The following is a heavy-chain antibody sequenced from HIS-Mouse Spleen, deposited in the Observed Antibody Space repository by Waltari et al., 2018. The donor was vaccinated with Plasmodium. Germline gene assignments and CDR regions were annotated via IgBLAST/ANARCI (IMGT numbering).Heavy chain of an antibody. CDR1: GGSISSTSYH. Sequence: LQLQESGPGLVKPSETLSLTCTASGGSISSTSYHCGWISQPPGKGLEWSGSIYYSGSTYYNPSLKSRVTISVDTSKNQFSLKLSSVTAADTAVYYWARVSLGMISYFDYWGQGTLVTVSS. V-gene: IGHV4-39*07. CDR3: ARVSLGMISYFDY. J-gene: IGHJ4*02. D-gene: IGHD7-27*01. CDR2: IYYSGST.